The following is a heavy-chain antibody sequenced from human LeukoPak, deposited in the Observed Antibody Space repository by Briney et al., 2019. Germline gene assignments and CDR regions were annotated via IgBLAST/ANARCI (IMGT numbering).Heavy chain of an antibody. CDR1: GGSISSGGYY. J-gene: IGHJ3*02. D-gene: IGHD1-1*01. CDR2: IYHSGST. Sequence: SETLSLTCSVSGGSISSGGYYWSWIRQPPGKGLEWIGYIYHSGSTYNNPSLKSRVTISVDRSKNQFSLKLSSVTAADTAVYYCARDGFLTGTDAFDIWGQGTMVTVSS. CDR3: ARDGFLTGTDAFDI. V-gene: IGHV4-30-2*01.